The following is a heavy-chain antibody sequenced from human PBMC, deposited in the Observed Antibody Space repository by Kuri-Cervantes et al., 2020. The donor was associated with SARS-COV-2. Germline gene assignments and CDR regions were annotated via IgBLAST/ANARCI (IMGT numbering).Heavy chain of an antibody. CDR2: IYNSGST. J-gene: IGHJ4*02. D-gene: IGHD1-26*01. CDR3: ARGTRRQWELLLY. V-gene: IGHV4-59*01. CDR1: GGSISTYY. Sequence: SETLSLTCTVSGGSISTYYWSWIRQPPGKGLEWIGYIYNSGSTNYNPSLKSRVTISVDTPKNQFSLKLSSVTAADTAVYYCARGTRRQWELLLYWGQGTLVTGYS.